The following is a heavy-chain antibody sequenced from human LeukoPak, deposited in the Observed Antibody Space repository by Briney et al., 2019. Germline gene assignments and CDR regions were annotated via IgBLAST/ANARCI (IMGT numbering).Heavy chain of an antibody. CDR2: ISWNSGSI. CDR3: AKDGNCGGDCYPDAFDI. V-gene: IGHV3-9*01. J-gene: IGHJ3*02. D-gene: IGHD2-21*02. Sequence: GGSLRLSCAASGFTFDDYAMHWVRQAPGKGLERVSGISWNSGSIGYADSVKGRFTISRDNAKNSLYLQMNSLRAEDTALYYCAKDGNCGGDCYPDAFDIWGQGTMVTVSS. CDR1: GFTFDDYA.